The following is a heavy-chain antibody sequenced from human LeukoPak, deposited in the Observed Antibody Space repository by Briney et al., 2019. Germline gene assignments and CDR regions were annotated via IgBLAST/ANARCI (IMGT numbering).Heavy chain of an antibody. J-gene: IGHJ4*02. CDR3: ARDKEATRGFDY. CDR1: GYSFTDYY. CDR2: INTNSGST. D-gene: IGHD1-26*01. Sequence: ASVKVSCKTSGYSFTDYYMHWVRQDPGQGLEWMGRINTNSGSTNYAQNFQGRVTMTRDTSISTAYMELVRLGSYDTAVYYCARDKEATRGFDYWGQGTLVTVSS. V-gene: IGHV1-2*06.